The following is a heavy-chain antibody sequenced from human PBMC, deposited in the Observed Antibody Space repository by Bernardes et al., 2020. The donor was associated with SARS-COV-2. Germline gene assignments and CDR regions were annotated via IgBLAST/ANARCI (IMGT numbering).Heavy chain of an antibody. D-gene: IGHD4-17*01. CDR3: ARAVTTVTTGYYYYGMDV. Sequence: ASVKDSCKASGYTFTSYGISWVRQAPGQGLEWMGWISAYNGNTNYAQKLQGRVTMTTDTSTSTAYMELRSLRSDDTAVYYCARAVTTVTTGYYYYGMDVWGQGTTVTVSS. V-gene: IGHV1-18*04. J-gene: IGHJ6*02. CDR2: ISAYNGNT. CDR1: GYTFTSYG.